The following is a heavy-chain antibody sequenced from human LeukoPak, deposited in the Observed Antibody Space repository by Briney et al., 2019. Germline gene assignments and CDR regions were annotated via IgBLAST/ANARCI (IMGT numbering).Heavy chain of an antibody. CDR1: GYTFTSYD. J-gene: IGHJ6*03. CDR3: ARGPTMVRGVIRRYYYYYMDV. V-gene: IGHV1-8*01. CDR2: MNPNSGNT. D-gene: IGHD3-10*01. Sequence: ASVKVSCKASGYTFTSYDINWVRQATGQGLEWMGWMNPNSGNTGYAQKFQGRVTMTRNTSISTAYMELSSLRSEDTAVYYCARGPTMVRGVIRRYYYYYMDVWGKGTTVTVSS.